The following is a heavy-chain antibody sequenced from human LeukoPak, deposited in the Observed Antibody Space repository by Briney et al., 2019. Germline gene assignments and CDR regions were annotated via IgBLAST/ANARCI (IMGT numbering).Heavy chain of an antibody. D-gene: IGHD3-16*02. CDR2: IIPIFGTA. J-gene: IGHJ4*02. Sequence: ASVKVSCKASGGTFSSYAISWVRQAPGQGLEWMGGIIPIFGTANYAQKFQGRATITTDESTSTAYMELSSLRSEDTAVYYCAISYDYVWGSYRSHFDYWGQGTLVTVSS. V-gene: IGHV1-69*05. CDR1: GGTFSSYA. CDR3: AISYDYVWGSYRSHFDY.